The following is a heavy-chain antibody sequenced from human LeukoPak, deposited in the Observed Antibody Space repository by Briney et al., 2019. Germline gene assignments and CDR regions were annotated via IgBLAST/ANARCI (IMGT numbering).Heavy chain of an antibody. CDR1: GGSINNYY. CDR2: IYYRGST. V-gene: IGHV4-59*12. CDR3: ARGVNTVDP. Sequence: SETLSLTCTVSGGSINNYYWSWIRQPPGKGLEWIGYIYYRGSTNYNPSLKSRVTFSVDTSKNQFSLKLSSVTAADTAVYYCARGVNTVDPWGQGTLVTVSS. J-gene: IGHJ5*02.